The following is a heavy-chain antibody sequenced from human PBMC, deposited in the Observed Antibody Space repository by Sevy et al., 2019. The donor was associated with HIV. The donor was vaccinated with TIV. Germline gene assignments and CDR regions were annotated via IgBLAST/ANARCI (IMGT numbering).Heavy chain of an antibody. CDR3: ARAGGWGNINHSNQILDI. CDR1: GFIFTGYW. Sequence: GGSLRLSCAASGFIFTGYWMNWVRQAPGKGLEWVVNIDQDGSDKRYVDSVRGRFTISRDNANNFLYLQMSSLRADDTAVYYCARAGGWGNINHSNQILDIWGHGTKVTVSS. D-gene: IGHD3-16*01. CDR2: IDQDGSDK. J-gene: IGHJ3*02. V-gene: IGHV3-7*01.